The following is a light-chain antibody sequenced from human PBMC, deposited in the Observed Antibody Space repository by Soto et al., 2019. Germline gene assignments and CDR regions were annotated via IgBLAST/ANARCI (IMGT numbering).Light chain of an antibody. V-gene: IGLV2-8*01. CDR2: EVS. CDR1: SSDIGDYNY. J-gene: IGLJ3*02. CDR3: GSYVVSKRFV. Sequence: QSVLTQPPSASGSLGQSVTISCTGTSSDIGDYNYVSWYQQHAGKAPKLMIYEVSQRPSGVPDRFSGSKSGNTASLTVSGLQAEDEADYYCGSYVVSKRFVFGGGTKVTVL.